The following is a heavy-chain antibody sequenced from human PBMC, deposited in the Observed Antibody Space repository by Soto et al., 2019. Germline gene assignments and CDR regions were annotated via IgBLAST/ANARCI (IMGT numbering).Heavy chain of an antibody. J-gene: IGHJ4*02. CDR3: AKDRVDSSGYYLVDY. CDR2: ISGSGGST. CDR1: GFTFSSYA. D-gene: IGHD3-22*01. Sequence: GGSLRLSCAASGFTFSSYAMSWVRQAPGKGLEWVSAISGSGGSTYYADSVKGRFTISRDNSKNTLYLQMNSLRAEDTAVYYCAKDRVDSSGYYLVDYWGQGTLVTVSS. V-gene: IGHV3-23*01.